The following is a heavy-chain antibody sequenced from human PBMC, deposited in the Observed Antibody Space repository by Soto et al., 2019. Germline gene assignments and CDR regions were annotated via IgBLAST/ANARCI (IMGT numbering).Heavy chain of an antibody. V-gene: IGHV1-69*05. CDR1: GGTFRSYA. CDR2: PIPIFRTA. D-gene: IGHD1-1*01. Sequence: GGSVEVSWKGSGGTFRSYAISWGRQGPGQGVVWFRGPIPIFRTANYAHKFQGRVTMTTDTSTSTAYIQLRSLRSDDTAVHYCARQWYSHGDNYYYYYGMDVWGQGTTVTVSS. J-gene: IGHJ6*02. CDR3: ARQWYSHGDNYYYYYGMDV.